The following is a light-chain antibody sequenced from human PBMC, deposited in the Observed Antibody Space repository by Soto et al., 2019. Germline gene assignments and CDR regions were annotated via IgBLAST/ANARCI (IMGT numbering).Light chain of an antibody. CDR2: EDT. V-gene: IGLV1-51*02. J-gene: IGLJ2*01. CDR3: GAWDRSLTEVV. Sequence: QSVRTQPPSVSAALGQRVTISCSGSSSNLGHHYVPWYQQFPGTAPKLLIYEDTNRPSGIPDRFSGSKSGTAATLSITGLQTGDEADYYCGAWDRSLTEVVFGGGTKVTVL. CDR1: SSNLGHHY.